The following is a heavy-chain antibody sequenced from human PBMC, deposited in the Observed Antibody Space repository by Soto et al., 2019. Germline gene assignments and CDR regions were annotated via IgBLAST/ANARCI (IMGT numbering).Heavy chain of an antibody. CDR2: INHSGST. CDR1: GGSFSGYY. Sequence: QVQLQQWGAGLLKPSETLSLTCAVYGGSFSGYYWSWIRQPPGKGLEWIGEINHSGSTNYNPSLKSRVTISVDTSKNQFSLRLSSVTAADTAVYYCARGPITTNPRFDLWGQGTLVTVSS. V-gene: IGHV4-34*01. D-gene: IGHD3-22*01. J-gene: IGHJ5*02. CDR3: ARGPITTNPRFDL.